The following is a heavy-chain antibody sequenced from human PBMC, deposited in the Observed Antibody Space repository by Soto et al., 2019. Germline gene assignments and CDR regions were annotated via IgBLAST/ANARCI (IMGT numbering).Heavy chain of an antibody. V-gene: IGHV1-46*02. D-gene: IGHD6-13*01. CDR1: GFTFNNYY. CDR3: ARVDSEQYFDY. CDR2: ISPTGNYT. J-gene: IGHJ4*02. Sequence: QVQLVESGAEVKKPGASVKVSCEASGFTFNNYYMHWVRQAPEQGLEWMGLISPTGNYTRYAQTFQGRFTITRHTYTSTVYMDLSSLTSEDTAVYYCARVDSEQYFDYWRQGTLFTVSS.